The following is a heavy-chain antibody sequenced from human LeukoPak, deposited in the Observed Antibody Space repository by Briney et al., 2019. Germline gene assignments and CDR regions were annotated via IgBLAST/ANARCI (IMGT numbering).Heavy chain of an antibody. J-gene: IGHJ6*03. CDR3: ARQWGYSGYDRNYYYYMDV. D-gene: IGHD5-12*01. Sequence: SETLSLTCAVYGGSFSGYYWSWIRQPPGKGLEWIGEINHSGSTNYNPSLKSRVTISVDTSKNQFSLKLGYVTAADTAVYYCARQWGYSGYDRNYYYYMDVWGNGTTVTISS. CDR1: GGSFSGYY. V-gene: IGHV4-34*01. CDR2: INHSGST.